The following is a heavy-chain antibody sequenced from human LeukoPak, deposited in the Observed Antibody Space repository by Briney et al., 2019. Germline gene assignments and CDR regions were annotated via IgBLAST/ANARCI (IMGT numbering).Heavy chain of an antibody. CDR1: GGSISSSSYY. CDR3: ARDPYRQQWRLQGQKTKPTYGDAFDY. V-gene: IGHV4-39*07. CDR2: IYYSGST. D-gene: IGHD4-17*01. Sequence: PSETLSLTCTVSGGSISSSSYYWGWIRQPPGKGLEWIGRIYYSGSTYYNPSLKSRVTISVDTSKNQFSLKLSSVTAADTAVYYCARDPYRQQWRLQGQKTKPTYGDAFDYWGQGTLVTVSS. J-gene: IGHJ4*02.